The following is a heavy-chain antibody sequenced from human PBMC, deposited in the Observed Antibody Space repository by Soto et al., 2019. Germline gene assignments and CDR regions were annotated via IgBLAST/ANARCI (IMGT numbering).Heavy chain of an antibody. J-gene: IGHJ3*02. CDR2: INPNSGGT. Sequence: ASVKVSCKASGYTLTGYYMHWVRQAPGQGLEWMGWINPNSGGTNYAQKFQGWVTISADKSISTAYLQWSSLKASDTAMYYCARSIGQWLVDDAFDIWGQGTMVTVSS. CDR1: GYTLTGYY. CDR3: ARSIGQWLVDDAFDI. V-gene: IGHV1-2*04. D-gene: IGHD6-19*01.